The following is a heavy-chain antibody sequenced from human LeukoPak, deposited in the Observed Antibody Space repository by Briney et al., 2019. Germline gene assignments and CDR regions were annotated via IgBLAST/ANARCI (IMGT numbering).Heavy chain of an antibody. D-gene: IGHD2-21*01. Sequence: SQTLSLTCAVYGGSFSGYYWSWIRQPPGKGLEWIGEINHSGSTNYNPSLKSRVTITVHSSLNQFSLKLSSVTAADTAVYYCAGATVVVIAMSWFDPWGQGTLVTVSS. V-gene: IGHV4-34*01. CDR3: AGATVVVIAMSWFDP. CDR2: INHSGST. J-gene: IGHJ5*02. CDR1: GGSFSGYY.